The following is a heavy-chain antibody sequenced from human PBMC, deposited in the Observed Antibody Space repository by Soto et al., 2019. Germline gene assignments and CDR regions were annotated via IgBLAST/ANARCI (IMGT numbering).Heavy chain of an antibody. D-gene: IGHD5-12*01. Sequence: LRLSCAASGFTFSSYGMHWVRQAPGKGLEWVAVISYDGSNKYYADSVKGRFTISRDNSKNTLYLQMNSLRAEDTAVYYCAKDIANVPYSGPRHYYYYGMDVWGQGTTVTVS. J-gene: IGHJ6*02. CDR1: GFTFSSYG. CDR2: ISYDGSNK. V-gene: IGHV3-30*18. CDR3: AKDIANVPYSGPRHYYYYGMDV.